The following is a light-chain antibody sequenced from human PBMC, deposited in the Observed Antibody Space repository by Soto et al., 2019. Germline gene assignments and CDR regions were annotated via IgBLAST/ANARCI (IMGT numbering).Light chain of an antibody. CDR3: QSYDSSLSSLV. V-gene: IGLV1-40*01. J-gene: IGLJ1*01. CDR1: SSNIGAGYD. CDR2: GNS. Sequence: QSVLTQPPSVSGAPGQRVTISCTGSSSNIGAGYDVHWYQQLPGTAPKLLIYGNSNRPSGVPDRFSGSKSGTLASLAITGLQAEDEADYYCQSYDSSLSSLVFGTGTKVTVL.